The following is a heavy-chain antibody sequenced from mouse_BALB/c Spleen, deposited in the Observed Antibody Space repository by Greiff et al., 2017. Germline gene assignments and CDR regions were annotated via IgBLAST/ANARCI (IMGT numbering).Heavy chain of an antibody. CDR3: ARPLIYDCYFGFAY. Sequence: EVQLQQSGAELVKPGASVKLSCTASGFNIKDTYMHWVKQRPEQGLEWIGRIDPANGNTKYDPKFQGKATITADTSSNTAYLQLSSLTSEDTAVYYCARPLIYDCYFGFAYWGQGTLVNGS. CDR2: IDPANGNT. J-gene: IGHJ3*01. CDR1: GFNIKDTY. V-gene: IGHV14-3*02. D-gene: IGHD2-3*01.